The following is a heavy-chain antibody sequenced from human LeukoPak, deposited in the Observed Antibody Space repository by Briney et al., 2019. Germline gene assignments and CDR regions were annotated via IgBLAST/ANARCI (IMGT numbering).Heavy chain of an antibody. CDR3: ARGILNRGFGELLFYYYYYYMDV. V-gene: IGHV1-2*02. J-gene: IGHJ6*03. CDR2: INPNSGGT. D-gene: IGHD3-10*01. Sequence: ASVKVSCKASGYTFTGYYMHWVRQAPGQGLEWMGWINPNSGGTNYAQKFQGGVTMTRDTSISTAYMELSSLRSEDTAVYYCARGILNRGFGELLFYYYYYYMDVWGKGTTVTISS. CDR1: GYTFTGYY.